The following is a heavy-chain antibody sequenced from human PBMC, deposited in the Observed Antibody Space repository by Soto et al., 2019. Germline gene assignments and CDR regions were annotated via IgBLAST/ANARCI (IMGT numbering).Heavy chain of an antibody. D-gene: IGHD3-10*01. CDR1: GGTFSSYA. J-gene: IGHJ5*02. CDR2: IIPIFGTA. Sequence: QVQLVQSGAEVKKPWSSVKVSCKASGGTFSSYAISWVRQAPGQGLEWMGGIIPIFGTANYAQKFQGRVTITADKSTRTADMELRSLRSEDTAVYYCAIARVLWFGREGFDPWGQGTLVTASS. V-gene: IGHV1-69*06. CDR3: AIARVLWFGREGFDP.